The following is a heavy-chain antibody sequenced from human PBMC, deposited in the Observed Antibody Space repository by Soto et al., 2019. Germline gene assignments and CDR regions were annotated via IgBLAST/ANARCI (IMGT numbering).Heavy chain of an antibody. CDR1: GGSISSYY. CDR2: IYYSGST. V-gene: IGHV4-59*08. Sequence: SETLSLTCTVSGGSISSYYWSWIRQPPGKGLEWIGYIYYSGSTNYNPSLKSRVTISVDTSKNQFSLKLSSVTAADTAAYYCARHGCSSTSCSLYYFDYWGQGTLVTVSS. J-gene: IGHJ4*02. CDR3: ARHGCSSTSCSLYYFDY. D-gene: IGHD2-2*01.